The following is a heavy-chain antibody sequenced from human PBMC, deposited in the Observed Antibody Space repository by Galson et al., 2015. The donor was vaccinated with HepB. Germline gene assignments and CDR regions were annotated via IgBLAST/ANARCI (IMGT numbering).Heavy chain of an antibody. J-gene: IGHJ4*02. CDR3: ARDHVRMPLYYFDY. CDR2: INAGNGNT. V-gene: IGHV1-3*01. D-gene: IGHD3-10*02. CDR1: GYTFTSYA. Sequence: SVKVSCKASGYTFTSYAMHWVRQAPGQRLEWMGWINAGNGNTKYSQKFQGRVTITRDTSAGTAYMELSSLRSEDTAVYYCARDHVRMPLYYFDYWGQGTLVTVSS.